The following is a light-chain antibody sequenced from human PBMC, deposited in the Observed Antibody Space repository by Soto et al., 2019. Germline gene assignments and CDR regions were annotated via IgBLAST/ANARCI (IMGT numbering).Light chain of an antibody. CDR3: QQSYSTPWT. CDR2: AAS. J-gene: IGKJ1*01. Sequence: DIQMTQSPSSLSASVGDRGPITCRASQSISSYLNWYQQKPGKAPKLLISAASSLQSGGPSRFSGSGSGTDFPLTISSLQPEDFATYYCQQSYSTPWTFGQGTKVEIK. CDR1: QSISSY. V-gene: IGKV1-39*01.